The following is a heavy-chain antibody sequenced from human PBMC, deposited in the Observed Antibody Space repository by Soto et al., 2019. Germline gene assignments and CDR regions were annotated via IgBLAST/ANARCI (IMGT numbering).Heavy chain of an antibody. J-gene: IGHJ5*02. Sequence: SETLSLTCAVSGGSISSGGYSWSWIRQPPGKGLEWIGYIYHSGSTYYNPSLKSRVTISVDRSKNQFSLKLSSVTAADTAVYYCARAAGGTYYYDSSGYEQRWFDPWGQGTLVTVSS. CDR3: ARAAGGTYYYDSSGYEQRWFDP. V-gene: IGHV4-30-2*01. CDR2: IYHSGST. CDR1: GGSISSGGYS. D-gene: IGHD3-22*01.